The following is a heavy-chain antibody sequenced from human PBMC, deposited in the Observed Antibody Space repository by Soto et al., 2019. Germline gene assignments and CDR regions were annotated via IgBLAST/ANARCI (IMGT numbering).Heavy chain of an antibody. J-gene: IGHJ4*02. V-gene: IGHV4-39*01. D-gene: IGHD2-8*01. CDR3: VSQRTAVLTQAYFDY. CDR2: VYXRGRS. Sequence: SETLSLTGTISGGSVSNSNYYWGWIRQSPGKGLEWIGSVYXRGRSYSKSSVKSRVTISVDTSKKQFSLNLNSVTASDTAVYFCVSQRTAVLTQAYFDYWGPGALVTVSS. CDR1: GGSVSNSNYY.